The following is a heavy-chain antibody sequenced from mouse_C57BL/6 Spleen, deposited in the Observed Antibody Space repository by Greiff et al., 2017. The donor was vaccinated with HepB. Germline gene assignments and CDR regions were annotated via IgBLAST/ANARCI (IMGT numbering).Heavy chain of an antibody. Sequence: VKLQQPGAELVKPGASVKMSCKASGYTFTSYWITWVKQRPGQGLEWIGDIYPGSGSTNYNEKFKSKATLTVDTSSSTAYMQLSSLTSEDSAVYYCARRRQLRLPYFDYWGQGTTLTVSS. CDR1: GYTFTSYW. V-gene: IGHV1-55*01. J-gene: IGHJ2*01. CDR3: ARRRQLRLPYFDY. CDR2: IYPGSGST. D-gene: IGHD3-2*02.